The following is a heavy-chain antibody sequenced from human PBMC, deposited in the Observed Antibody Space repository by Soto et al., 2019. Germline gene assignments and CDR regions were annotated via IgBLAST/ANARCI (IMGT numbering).Heavy chain of an antibody. Sequence: QVQLVESGGGVVQPGRSLRLSCAASGFTFSSYGMHWVRQAPGKGLEWVAVISYDGSDKYYADSVKGRFTISRDNSNNTLYLQMDSMRAEDTARDYCGKGVVVATTYCQHWGQGTLVTVSS. D-gene: IGHD2-15*01. V-gene: IGHV3-30*18. CDR3: GKGVVVATTYCQH. J-gene: IGHJ1*01. CDR1: GFTFSSYG. CDR2: ISYDGSDK.